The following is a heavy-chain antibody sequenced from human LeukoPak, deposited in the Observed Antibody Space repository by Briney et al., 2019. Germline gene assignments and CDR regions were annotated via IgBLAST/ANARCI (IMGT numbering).Heavy chain of an antibody. J-gene: IGHJ5*02. V-gene: IGHV3-48*04. D-gene: IGHD6-13*01. Sequence: GGSLRLSCAASGFTFSSYSMNWSGKAPGKGLKGFQSFSSSGSTIYYADSVKGRFTISRDNAKNSLYLQMNSLRAEDTAVYYCARESIAAAGTSWFDPWGQGTLVTVSS. CDR2: FSSSGSTI. CDR3: ARESIAAAGTSWFDP. CDR1: GFTFSSYS.